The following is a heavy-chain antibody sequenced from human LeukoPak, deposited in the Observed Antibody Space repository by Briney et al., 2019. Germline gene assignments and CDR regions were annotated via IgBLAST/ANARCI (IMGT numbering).Heavy chain of an antibody. CDR3: ARVVAAAGNNWFDP. V-gene: IGHV4-59*12. CDR1: GGSISSYY. D-gene: IGHD6-13*01. J-gene: IGHJ5*02. CDR2: MYYSGST. Sequence: SETLSLTCTVSGGSISSYYWSWIRQPPGKGLEWIGYMYYSGSTNNNPSLKSRVTISVDTSKNQFSLKLNSVTAADTAVYYCARVVAAAGNNWFDPWGQGTLVTVSS.